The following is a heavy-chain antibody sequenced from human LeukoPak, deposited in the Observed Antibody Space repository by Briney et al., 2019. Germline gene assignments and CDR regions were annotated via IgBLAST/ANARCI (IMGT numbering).Heavy chain of an antibody. J-gene: IGHJ4*02. V-gene: IGHV4-59*01. CDR3: ARGIFWSGYLD. CDR2: IYYSGST. Sequence: PSETLSLTCTVSGGSISSYYWSWIRQPPGKGLEWIGYIYYSGSTNYNPSLKSRVTISVDTSKNQFSLKLSSVTAADTAVYYCARGIFWSGYLDWGQGTLVTVSS. D-gene: IGHD3-3*01. CDR1: GGSISSYY.